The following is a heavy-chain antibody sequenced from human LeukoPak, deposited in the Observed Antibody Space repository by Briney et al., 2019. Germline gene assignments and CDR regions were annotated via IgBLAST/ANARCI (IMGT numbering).Heavy chain of an antibody. CDR2: ISSSGSTV. D-gene: IGHD3/OR15-3a*01. CDR1: GFSFSSYN. V-gene: IGHV3-48*01. J-gene: IGHJ6*04. CDR3: ARALDSALDV. Sequence: GGSMRLSCVGSGFSFSSYNMNWVRQAPGKGLEWVSYISSSGSTVYYADSVRGRFTISRDNARNSLYLQMAGLTAEDTAVYYCARALDSALDVWGNGTTVTVSS.